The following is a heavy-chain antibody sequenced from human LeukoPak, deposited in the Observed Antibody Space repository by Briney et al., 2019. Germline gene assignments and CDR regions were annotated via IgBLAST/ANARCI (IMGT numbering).Heavy chain of an antibody. J-gene: IGHJ4*02. D-gene: IGHD2-2*01. CDR3: AREEVRYCSSTSCYFFDY. V-gene: IGHV3-49*03. CDR1: GFTFGDYL. Sequence: GGSLRLSCTASGFTFGDYLMSWFRQAPGKGLEWIGFISGGTTEYAASVKGRFTISRDDSTSIAYLQMNSLTTEDTAVYYCAREEVRYCSSTSCYFFDYWGQGTLVTVSS. CDR2: ISGGTT.